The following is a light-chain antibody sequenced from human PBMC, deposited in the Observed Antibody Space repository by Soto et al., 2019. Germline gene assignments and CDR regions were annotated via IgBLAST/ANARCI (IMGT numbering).Light chain of an antibody. CDR2: SDN. Sequence: QSVLTQPPSASGTPGQRVAISCSGSSSDIGSNTVNWYQHLPGTAPQLLMYSDNQRPSGVPDRFSGSKSGTSASLAISGLQSDDEGDYYCASWDDSLTGWVFGGGTKLTVL. CDR3: ASWDDSLTGWV. J-gene: IGLJ3*02. V-gene: IGLV1-44*01. CDR1: SSDIGSNT.